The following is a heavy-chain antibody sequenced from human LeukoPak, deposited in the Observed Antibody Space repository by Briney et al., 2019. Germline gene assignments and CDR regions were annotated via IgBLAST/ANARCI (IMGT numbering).Heavy chain of an antibody. V-gene: IGHV3-33*01. CDR3: ARAYSSGWYYPGDY. CDR2: IWYDGSNK. Sequence: GGSLRLSCAASGFTFSSYGMHWVRQAPGKGLEWVAVIWYDGSNKYYADSVKGRFTISRDNSKNTLYLQMNSLRAEDTAVYYCARAYSSGWYYPGDYWGQGTLVTVSS. D-gene: IGHD6-19*01. CDR1: GFTFSSYG. J-gene: IGHJ4*02.